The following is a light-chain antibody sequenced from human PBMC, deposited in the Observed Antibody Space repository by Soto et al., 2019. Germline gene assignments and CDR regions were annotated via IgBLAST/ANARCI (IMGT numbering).Light chain of an antibody. CDR2: AAS. Sequence: IRMTQSPSSLSASVGDRVTITCRASQGISTFLAWFQQKPGKAPKTLIYAASSLHSGVPSRFSGSGSGTDFTLTISSLQPEDFATYYCQHYDGYPQIFGQGTRLEIK. CDR1: QGISTF. V-gene: IGKV1-16*01. CDR3: QHYDGYPQI. J-gene: IGKJ5*01.